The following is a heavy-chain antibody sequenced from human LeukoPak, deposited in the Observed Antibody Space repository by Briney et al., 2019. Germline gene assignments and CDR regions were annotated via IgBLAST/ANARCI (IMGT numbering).Heavy chain of an antibody. CDR1: GFTFSSYA. CDR3: AKDAGAARMYYFDY. V-gene: IGHV3-30*02. D-gene: IGHD6-25*01. J-gene: IGHJ4*02. Sequence: PGGSLRLSCAASGFTFSSYAMHWVRQAPGKGLEWVAFIRYDGSNEYYADSVKGRFTISRDNSKKTLFVQMNSLTAEDTAVYYCAKDAGAARMYYFDYWGQGTLVTVSS. CDR2: IRYDGSNE.